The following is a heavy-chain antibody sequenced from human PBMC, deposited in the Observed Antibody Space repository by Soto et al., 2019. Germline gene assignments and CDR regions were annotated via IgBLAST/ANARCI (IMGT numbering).Heavy chain of an antibody. D-gene: IGHD3-10*01. CDR3: ARYYGSGSFDY. J-gene: IGHJ4*02. V-gene: IGHV3-30*03. Sequence: PGGSLRLSCAASGFTFSDYAMHWVRQAPGKGLEWVAVVSHDGRNTHYADSVKGRFTISRDNSKNTLYLQMNSLRAEDTAVYYCARYYGSGSFDYWGQGTLVTVSS. CDR1: GFTFSDYA. CDR2: VSHDGRNT.